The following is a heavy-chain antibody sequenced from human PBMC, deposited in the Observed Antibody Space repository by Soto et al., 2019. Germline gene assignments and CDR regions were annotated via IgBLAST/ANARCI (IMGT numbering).Heavy chain of an antibody. CDR1: WDSVISHY. J-gene: IGHJ4*02. CDR3: ATSYANAVYTY. D-gene: IGHD2-8*01. Sequence: PLVTLSLPWCFAWDSVISHYVTRIRQSPEKGLEWIGYMHYTGFSHYNPSLKSRLTISVDRSKNQFTLQLTSVTVEDTAVYYYATSYANAVYTYWGQGTQVPVSS. V-gene: IGHV4-59*02. CDR2: MHYTGFS.